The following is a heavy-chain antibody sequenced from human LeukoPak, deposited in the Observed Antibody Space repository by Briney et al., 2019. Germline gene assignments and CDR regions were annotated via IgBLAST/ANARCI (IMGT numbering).Heavy chain of an antibody. CDR2: ISAYNGNT. D-gene: IGHD3-10*01. CDR3: ARDSKVRGEYPLGY. J-gene: IGHJ4*02. CDR1: GYTFTSYG. Sequence: ASVEVSCKASGYTFTSYGISWVRQAPGQGLEWMGWISAYNGNTSYAQKLQGRVTMTTDTSTSTAYMEQRSLRSDDTAVYYCARDSKVRGEYPLGYWGQGTLVTVSS. V-gene: IGHV1-18*04.